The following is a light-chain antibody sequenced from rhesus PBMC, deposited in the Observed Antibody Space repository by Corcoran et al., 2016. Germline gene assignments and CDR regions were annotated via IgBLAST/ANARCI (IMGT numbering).Light chain of an antibody. V-gene: IGKV1-43*02. CDR2: AAS. J-gene: IGKJ3*01. CDR1: QGISTY. CDR3: LQYNSDPFA. Sequence: DIQMTQSPSSLSASVGDRVTITCRASQGISTYLNWYQQKPGKAPKRLTYAASSLESGVPSRVSGSGSRTDYTLPINSLQPEDFATYYCLQYNSDPFAFGPGTKLDIK.